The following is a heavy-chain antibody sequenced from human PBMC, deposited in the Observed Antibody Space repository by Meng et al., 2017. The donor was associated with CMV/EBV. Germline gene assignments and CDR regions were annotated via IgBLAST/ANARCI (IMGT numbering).Heavy chain of an antibody. D-gene: IGHD1-14*01. V-gene: IGHV3-30-3*01. J-gene: IGHJ3*02. CDR3: CAEGAFDI. CDR1: GFTFSSYA. CDR2: ISYDGSNK. Sequence: GESLKISCAASGFTFSSYAMHWVRQAPGKGLEWVAVISYDGSNKYCADSVKGRFTISRDNSKNTLYLQMNSLRAEDTAVYYCCAEGAFDIWGQGTMVTVSS.